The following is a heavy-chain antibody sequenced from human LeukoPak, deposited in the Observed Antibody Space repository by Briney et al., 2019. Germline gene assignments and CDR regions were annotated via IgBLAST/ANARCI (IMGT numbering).Heavy chain of an antibody. J-gene: IGHJ5*02. D-gene: IGHD3-22*01. CDR1: GASISSYY. CDR2: LYYSGSP. V-gene: IGHV4-59*01. Sequence: SETLSLTCTVSGASISSYYWSWIRQPPGKGLEGIGYLYYSGSPNYNPSLKSRVTISVDTSKNQFSLRLSSVTAADTAVYYCARHRYYYDSSGYYYQPWGQGTLVTVSS. CDR3: ARHRYYYDSSGYYYQP.